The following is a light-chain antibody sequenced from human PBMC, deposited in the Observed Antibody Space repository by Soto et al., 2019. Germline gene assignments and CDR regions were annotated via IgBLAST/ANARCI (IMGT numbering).Light chain of an antibody. CDR1: SSDVGTYNL. V-gene: IGLV2-14*02. CDR3: ASYTSSSTSVI. J-gene: IGLJ2*01. Sequence: QSALTQPASVSGSPGQSITISCTGTSSDVGTYNLVSWHQHHPGKAPKLIIYEGSKRPSGVSNRFSGSKSGNTASLTISGLQAEDEADYYCASYTSSSTSVIFGRGTKVTVL. CDR2: EGS.